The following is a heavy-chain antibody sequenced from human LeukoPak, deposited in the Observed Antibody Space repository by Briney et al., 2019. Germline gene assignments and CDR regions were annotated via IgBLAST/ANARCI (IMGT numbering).Heavy chain of an antibody. CDR1: GFTVSSNY. D-gene: IGHD3-22*01. CDR2: IYSGGST. J-gene: IGHJ4*02. CDR3: AKERGMYYYDSSGYSVFDY. Sequence: GGSLRLSCAASGFTVSSNYMSWVRQAPGKGLEWVSVIYSGGSTYYADSVKGRFTISRDNSKNTLYLQMNSLRAEDTAVYYCAKERGMYYYDSSGYSVFDYWGQGTLVTVSS. V-gene: IGHV3-66*01.